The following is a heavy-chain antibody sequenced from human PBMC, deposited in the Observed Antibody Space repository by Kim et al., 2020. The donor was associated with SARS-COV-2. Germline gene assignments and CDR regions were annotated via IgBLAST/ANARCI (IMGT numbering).Heavy chain of an antibody. CDR1: GFIFKNFA. CDR2: ISGTGFST. V-gene: IGHV3-23*01. J-gene: IGHJ6*02. CDR3: AKDKQGALGYGMDV. Sequence: GGSLRLSCAASGFIFKNFAFNWVRQAPGKGLECVSSISGTGFSTYYADSVKGRFTISRDNSKNVLFLEVRSLRVDDTAVYYCAKDKQGALGYGMDVWGQGTTVTVSS. D-gene: IGHD1-26*01.